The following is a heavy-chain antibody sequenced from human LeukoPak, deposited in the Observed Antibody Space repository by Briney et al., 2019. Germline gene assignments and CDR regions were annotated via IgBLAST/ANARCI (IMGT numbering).Heavy chain of an antibody. V-gene: IGHV3-30*03. CDR1: GFSFNNYG. CDR2: ISYDGSNK. CDR3: ARDGSGSYY. D-gene: IGHD2-15*01. J-gene: IGHJ4*02. Sequence: PGGSLRLSCAASGFSFNNYGMHWVRQAPGKGLEWVAIISYDGSNKYYADSVKGRFTISRDISKNTLFLQMNSLRAEDTAVYYCARDGSGSYYWGQGTLVTVSS.